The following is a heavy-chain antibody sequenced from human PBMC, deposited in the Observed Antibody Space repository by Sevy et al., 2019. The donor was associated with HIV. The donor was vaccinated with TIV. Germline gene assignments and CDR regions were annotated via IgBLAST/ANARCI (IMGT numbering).Heavy chain of an antibody. CDR1: GGSISSGDYY. Sequence: SETLSLTCTVSGGSISSGDYYWSWIRQPPGKGLEWIGYIYYSGGTYYNPSLKSRVTISVDTSKNQFSLKLSSVTAADTAVYYCARSSCSGGSCPVYFQHWGQGTLVTVSS. V-gene: IGHV4-30-4*01. CDR3: ARSSCSGGSCPVYFQH. J-gene: IGHJ1*01. CDR2: IYYSGGT. D-gene: IGHD2-15*01.